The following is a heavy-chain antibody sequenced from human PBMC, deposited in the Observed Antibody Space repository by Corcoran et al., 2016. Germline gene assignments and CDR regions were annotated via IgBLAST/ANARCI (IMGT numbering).Heavy chain of an antibody. CDR2: INHSGST. CDR1: GGSFSGYY. CDR3: ASVLWFGEGRFDP. V-gene: IGHV4-34*01. J-gene: IGHJ5*02. Sequence: QVQLQQWGAGLLKPSETLSLTCAVYGGSFSGYYWSWIRQPPGKGLEWIGEINHSGSTNYNPPLKSRVTISVATSKNQFSLKLSSVTAADTAVYYCASVLWFGEGRFDPWGQGTLVTVSS. D-gene: IGHD3-10*01.